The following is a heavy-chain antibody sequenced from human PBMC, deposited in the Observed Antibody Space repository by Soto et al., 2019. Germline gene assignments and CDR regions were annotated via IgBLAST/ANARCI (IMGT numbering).Heavy chain of an antibody. Sequence: SVKVSCKASGGTFSSYAISWVRQAPGQGLEWMGGIIPIFGTANYAQKFQGRVTITADESTSTAYMELSSLRSEDTAVYYCARLHSPMFTFGGGIPNVGNAFDIWGQGTMVTVSS. V-gene: IGHV1-69*13. J-gene: IGHJ3*02. CDR1: GGTFSSYA. D-gene: IGHD3-16*02. CDR3: ARLHSPMFTFGGGIPNVGNAFDI. CDR2: IIPIFGTA.